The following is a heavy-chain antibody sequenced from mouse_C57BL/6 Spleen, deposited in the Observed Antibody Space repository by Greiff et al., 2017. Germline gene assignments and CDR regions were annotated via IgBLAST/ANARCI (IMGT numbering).Heavy chain of an antibody. CDR2: IWRGGST. CDR1: GFSLTSYG. J-gene: IGHJ4*01. CDR3: DKGTTVPHAMDY. V-gene: IGHV2-5*01. D-gene: IGHD1-1*01. Sequence: VQLQQSGPGLVQPSQSLSITFTVSGFSLTSYGVHWVRQSPGKGLEWLGVIWRGGSTDYTAAVMSRLSLTKDNSKSQVFFKMNSLQADDTAIYYCDKGTTVPHAMDYWGQGTSVTVSS.